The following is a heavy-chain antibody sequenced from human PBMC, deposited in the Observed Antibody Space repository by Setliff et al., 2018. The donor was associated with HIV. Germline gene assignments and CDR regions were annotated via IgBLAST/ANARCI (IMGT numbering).Heavy chain of an antibody. Sequence: SEALSLTCAVYGGSFSDNYWSWIRQSPGKGLEWIGEINHSGRTKYSPSLRSRVSISVDTSKTQFSLKLSSVTAADTAVYYCARASSTYWYSIFRNYYYHMDVWGKGTTVTVSS. CDR3: ARASSTYWYSIFRNYYYHMDV. V-gene: IGHV4-34*01. J-gene: IGHJ6*03. CDR1: GGSFSDNY. D-gene: IGHD2-8*02. CDR2: INHSGRT.